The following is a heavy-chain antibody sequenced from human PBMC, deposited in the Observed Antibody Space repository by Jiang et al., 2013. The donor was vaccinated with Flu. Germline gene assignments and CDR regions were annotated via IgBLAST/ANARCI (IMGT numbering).Heavy chain of an antibody. CDR1: GVSVNSGDYF. CDR3: TRVLGTVDWGKSVFDY. CDR2: SLQWEH. J-gene: IGHJ4*02. Sequence: SLTCTVSGVSVNSGDYFWNWIRQPPREGAWSGLATSLQWEHLLQPSLKSRISTSLDTSKNQFSLELRSVTAADTALYFCTRVLGTVDWGKSVFDYWGPGALVTVSS. D-gene: IGHD3-9*01. V-gene: IGHV4-30-4*01.